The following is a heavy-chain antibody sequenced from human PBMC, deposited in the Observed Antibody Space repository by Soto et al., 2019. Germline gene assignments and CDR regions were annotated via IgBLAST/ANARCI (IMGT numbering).Heavy chain of an antibody. Sequence: PGESLKISCKGSGYSFTSYWIGWVRQMPGKGLEWMGIIYPGDSDTRYSPSFQGQVTISADKSISTAYLQWSSLKASDTAMYYCARRRSMITFGGAFDIWGQGTMVTVSS. CDR3: ARRRSMITFGGAFDI. J-gene: IGHJ3*02. D-gene: IGHD3-16*01. V-gene: IGHV5-51*01. CDR1: GYSFTSYW. CDR2: IYPGDSDT.